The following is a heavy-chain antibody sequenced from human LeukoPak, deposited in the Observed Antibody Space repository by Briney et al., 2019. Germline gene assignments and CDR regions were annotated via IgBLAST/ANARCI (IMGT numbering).Heavy chain of an antibody. CDR1: GLTFSRYN. V-gene: IGHV3-21*01. CDR2: IGTSSNNI. CDR3: ASGTVGNYALDY. Sequence: GGSLTLSCAASGLTFSRYNMNWVRQAPGKGLERVSSIGTSSNNIYYTDSVKGRFTISRDNAKNSLYLQVDSLRVEDTAVYFCASGTVGNYALDYWGQGTLVTVSS. D-gene: IGHD1-7*01. J-gene: IGHJ4*02.